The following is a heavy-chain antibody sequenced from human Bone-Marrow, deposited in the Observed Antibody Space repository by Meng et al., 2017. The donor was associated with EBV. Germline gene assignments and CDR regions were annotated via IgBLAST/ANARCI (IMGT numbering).Heavy chain of an antibody. Sequence: VKLGVAGKQPGHQWTVSWKVSGLTLNHYDINWGRRATGQGLDWMGWMNHHSGNSGNAKKFQGRDTITRNTSIRTASMERGSLGFEDTAVYYCAGVRGGGDYWGQGTLVTVSS. V-gene: IGHV1-8*01. J-gene: IGHJ4*02. CDR1: GLTLNHYD. D-gene: IGHD2-15*01. CDR3: AGVRGGGDY. CDR2: MNHHSGNS.